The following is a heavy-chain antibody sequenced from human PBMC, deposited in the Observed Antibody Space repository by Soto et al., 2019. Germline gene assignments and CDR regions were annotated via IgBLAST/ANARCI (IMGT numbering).Heavy chain of an antibody. CDR1: GFTFSSFA. J-gene: IGHJ4*02. Sequence: QVQLVESGGGVVQPGKSLTLSCAASGFTFSSFAMHWVRQPPGKGLEWVAVVSFDGNRQYFSDSVKGRFTISRDNSKNTVSLHMNGLRDDDSALYYCARRHREVPALIGDYFDYWGQGTLVTVSS. CDR3: ARRHREVPALIGDYFDY. D-gene: IGHD2-2*01. CDR2: VSFDGNRQ. V-gene: IGHV3-30*04.